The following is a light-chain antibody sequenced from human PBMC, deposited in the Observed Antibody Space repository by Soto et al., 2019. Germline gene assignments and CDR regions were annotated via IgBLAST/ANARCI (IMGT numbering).Light chain of an antibody. Sequence: QPVLTQPPSVSGAPGQRVTLSCTGNTSNLGAGYDVHWYQQLPGAAPKLVIFGNRNRPSGVPDRFSGSKSGTSASLAITGLQAEDEADYYCQSYDSSLSGNYVFGTGTKLTVL. CDR1: TSNLGAGYD. CDR3: QSYDSSLSGNYV. V-gene: IGLV1-40*01. J-gene: IGLJ1*01. CDR2: GNR.